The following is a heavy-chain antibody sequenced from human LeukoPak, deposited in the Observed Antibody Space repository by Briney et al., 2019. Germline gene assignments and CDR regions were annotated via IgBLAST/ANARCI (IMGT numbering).Heavy chain of an antibody. V-gene: IGHV3-23*01. CDR3: AKEGRDSSGWYNYFDY. D-gene: IGHD6-19*01. CDR2: ISGSGGST. Sequence: GGSLRLSCAASGFTFSSYAMSWVRQAPGKGLEWVSAISGSGGSTYYVDSVKGRFTISRDNSKNTLYLQMNSLRAEDTAVYYCAKEGRDSSGWYNYFDYWGQGTLVTVSS. J-gene: IGHJ4*02. CDR1: GFTFSSYA.